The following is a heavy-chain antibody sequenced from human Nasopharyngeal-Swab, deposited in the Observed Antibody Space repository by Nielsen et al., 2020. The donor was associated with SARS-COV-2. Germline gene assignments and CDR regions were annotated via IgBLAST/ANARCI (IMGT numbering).Heavy chain of an antibody. CDR3: ARVTGYYYYYMDV. V-gene: IGHV4-34*01. CDR2: INHSGST. Sequence: RQAPGKGLERIGEINHSGSTNYNPSLKSRVTISVDTSKNQFSLKLGSVTAADTAVYYCARVTGYYYYYMDVWGKGTTVTVSS. D-gene: IGHD3-9*01. J-gene: IGHJ6*03.